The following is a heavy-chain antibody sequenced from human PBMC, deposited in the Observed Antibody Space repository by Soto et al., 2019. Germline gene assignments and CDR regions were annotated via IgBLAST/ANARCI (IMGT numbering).Heavy chain of an antibody. CDR3: ARHSSWYIAPIFDY. Sequence: GGSLRLSCAASGFTVSSNYMSWVRQAPGKGLEWVSVIYSGGSTYYADSVKGRFTISRDNSKNTLYLQMNSLRAEDTAVYYCARHSSWYIAPIFDYWGQGTLVTVSS. D-gene: IGHD6-13*01. V-gene: IGHV3-66*04. CDR2: IYSGGST. J-gene: IGHJ4*02. CDR1: GFTVSSNY.